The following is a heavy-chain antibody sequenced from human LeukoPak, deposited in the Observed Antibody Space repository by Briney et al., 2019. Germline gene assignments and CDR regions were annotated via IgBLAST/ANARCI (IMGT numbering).Heavy chain of an antibody. J-gene: IGHJ4*02. CDR3: ARDYYYSVDY. D-gene: IGHD3-22*01. CDR1: GFTFSNSW. V-gene: IGHV3-74*01. CDR2: IKSDGST. Sequence: GGSLKLSCAASGFTFSNSWMHWVRQAPGKGLVWVSIIKSDGSTIYADSVKGRFTISRDNAKSTIYLQMNSLRAEDTAVYYCARDYYYSVDYWGQGTLVTVSS.